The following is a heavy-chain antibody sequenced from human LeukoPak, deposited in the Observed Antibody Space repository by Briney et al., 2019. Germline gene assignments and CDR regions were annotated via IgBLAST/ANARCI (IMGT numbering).Heavy chain of an antibody. Sequence: GGSLRLSCAASGFTFSSYSMNWVRQAPGKGLEWVSSISSSSSYIYYADSVKGRFTISRDNAKNSLYLQMNSLRAEDTAVYYCARDQVAVAGSDYWGQGTLVTVSS. CDR2: ISSSSSYI. V-gene: IGHV3-21*01. D-gene: IGHD6-19*01. CDR1: GFTFSSYS. J-gene: IGHJ4*02. CDR3: ARDQVAVAGSDY.